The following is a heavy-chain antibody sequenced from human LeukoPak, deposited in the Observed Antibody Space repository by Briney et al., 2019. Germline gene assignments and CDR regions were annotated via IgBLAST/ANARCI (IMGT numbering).Heavy chain of an antibody. V-gene: IGHV3-23*01. J-gene: IGHJ4*02. D-gene: IGHD5-18*01. CDR2: ISGSGGST. CDR3: AKDLPVDTAIPYYLDY. CDR1: GFTFSSYA. Sequence: GGSLRLSCAASGFTFSSYAMSWVRQAPGKGLEWVSAISGSGGSTYYADSVKGRFTIFRDNSKNTLYLQMNSLRAEDTAVYYCAKDLPVDTAIPYYLDYWGQGTLVTVSS.